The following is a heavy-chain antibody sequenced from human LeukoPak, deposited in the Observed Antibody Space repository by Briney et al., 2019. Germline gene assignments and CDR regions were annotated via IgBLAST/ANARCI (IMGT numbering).Heavy chain of an antibody. J-gene: IGHJ6*02. D-gene: IGHD2-15*01. CDR1: GGSFSGYY. CDR3: ARARSGYCSGGSCYKSYYYYYGMDV. CDR2: INHSGST. Sequence: KPSETLSLTCAVYGGSFSGYYWSWIRQPPGKGLEWIGEINHSGSTNYNPSLKSRVTISVDTSKNQFSLKLSSVTAADTAVYYCARARSGYCSGGSCYKSYYYYYGMDVWGQGTTVTVSS. V-gene: IGHV4-34*01.